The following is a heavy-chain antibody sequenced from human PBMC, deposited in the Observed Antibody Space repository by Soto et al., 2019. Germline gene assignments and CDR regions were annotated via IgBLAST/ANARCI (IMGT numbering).Heavy chain of an antibody. J-gene: IGHJ4*02. CDR2: ISGSGGST. Sequence: GGSLRLSCAASGFTFSSYAMSWVRQAPGKGLEWVSAISGSGGSTYYADSVKGRFTISRDNSKNTPYLQMNSLRAEDTAVYYCAKDPKVGSGYFLYYFDYWGQGTLVTVSS. D-gene: IGHD3-22*01. V-gene: IGHV3-23*01. CDR1: GFTFSSYA. CDR3: AKDPKVGSGYFLYYFDY.